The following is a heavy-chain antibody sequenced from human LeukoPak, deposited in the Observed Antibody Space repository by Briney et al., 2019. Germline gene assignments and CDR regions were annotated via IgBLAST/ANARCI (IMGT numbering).Heavy chain of an antibody. J-gene: IGHJ3*02. D-gene: IGHD2-2*01. CDR2: IYYSGST. CDR3: ARAAPYCSSTSCYAFDI. CDR1: GGSISSGDYY. Sequence: SETLSLTCTVSGGSISSGDYYWSWIRQPPGKGLGWIGYIYYSGSTYYNPSLKSRVTISVDTSKNQFSLKLSSVTAADTAVYYCARAAPYCSSTSCYAFDIWGQGTMVTVSS. V-gene: IGHV4-30-4*01.